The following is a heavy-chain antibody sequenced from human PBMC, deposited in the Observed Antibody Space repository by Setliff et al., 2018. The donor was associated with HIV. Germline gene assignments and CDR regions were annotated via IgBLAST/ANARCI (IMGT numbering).Heavy chain of an antibody. D-gene: IGHD3-16*01. V-gene: IGHV1-69*05. Sequence: SVKVSCKASGGTFSSYAISWVRQAPGQGLEWMGGIIPIFGTANYAQKFQGRVTITTDESTSTAYMELSSRRFEDTAVYYCGRDRGRWLKYWGGGGVAFDIWGQGTMVTVSS. CDR1: GGTFSSYA. J-gene: IGHJ3*02. CDR3: GRDRGRWLKYWGGGGVAFDI. CDR2: IIPIFGTA.